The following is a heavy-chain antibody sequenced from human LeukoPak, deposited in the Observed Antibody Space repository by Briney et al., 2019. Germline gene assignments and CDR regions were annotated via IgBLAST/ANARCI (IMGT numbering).Heavy chain of an antibody. D-gene: IGHD6-19*01. V-gene: IGHV3-23*01. CDR3: ARDPSVAGTPWFDP. CDR2: INYSGGST. Sequence: GGSLRLSCAASGFTFSSYAMNWVRQAPGKGLEWVSGINYSGGSTYYADSVKGRFTISRDNAKNSLYLQMNSLRAEDTAVYYCARDPSVAGTPWFDPWGQGTLVTVSS. J-gene: IGHJ5*02. CDR1: GFTFSSYA.